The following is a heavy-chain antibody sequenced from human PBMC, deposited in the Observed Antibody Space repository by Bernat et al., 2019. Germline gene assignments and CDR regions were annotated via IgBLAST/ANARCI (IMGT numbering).Heavy chain of an antibody. CDR3: ARLYSSSHKKLAKASFDY. CDR2: IYHSGST. D-gene: IGHD6-6*01. V-gene: IGHV4-30-2*02. Sequence: QLQLQESGSGLVKPSQTLSLTCAVSGGSISSGGYSWSWIRQPPGKGLEWIGYIYHSGSTYYNPSLKSRVTISVDTSKNQFSLKLSSVTAADTAVYYCARLYSSSHKKLAKASFDYWGQGTLVTVSS. CDR1: GGSISSGGYS. J-gene: IGHJ4*02.